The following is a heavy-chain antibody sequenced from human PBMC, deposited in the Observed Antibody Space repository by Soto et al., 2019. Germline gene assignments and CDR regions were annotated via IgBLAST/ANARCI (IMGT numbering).Heavy chain of an antibody. Sequence: GGSLRLSCAASGFTFSNYRIHWVRQAPGKGLVWVSHIDNYGTTTTYADSVKGRFTISRDNAKKTVYLQMNSLGAEDTAVYYCVKGGNYGSGDYWGQGALVTVSS. CDR3: VKGGNYGSGDY. CDR1: GFTFSNYR. V-gene: IGHV3-74*01. D-gene: IGHD3-10*01. CDR2: IDNYGTTT. J-gene: IGHJ4*02.